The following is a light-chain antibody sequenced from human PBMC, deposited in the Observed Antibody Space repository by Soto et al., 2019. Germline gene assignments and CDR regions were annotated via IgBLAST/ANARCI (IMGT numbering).Light chain of an antibody. J-gene: IGKJ1*01. CDR2: GAS. CDR1: QTVSRN. CDR3: QQYGSSSWT. V-gene: IGKV3-20*01. Sequence: VLTQSPATLSLSAGERATLSWRASQTVSRNLAWYKQRPGQAPRLLSYGASSRATGIPDRFSGSGSGTEFTLTISRLEPEDFEVYYCQQYGSSSWTFGQGTKVDIK.